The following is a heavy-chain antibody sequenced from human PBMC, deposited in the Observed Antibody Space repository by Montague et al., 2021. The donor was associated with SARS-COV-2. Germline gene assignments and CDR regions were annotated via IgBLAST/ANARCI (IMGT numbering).Heavy chain of an antibody. Sequence: LVIPTQTLTLTCTFSGFSLSTSGMCVSWIRQHPGKGLEWIGYIYYSGSTNYNPSLKSRVTISVDTSKNQFSLKLSSVTAADTAVYYCARGFDLWGRGTLVTVSS. CDR2: IYYSGST. V-gene: IGHV4-31*03. CDR1: GFSLSTSGMC. CDR3: ARGFDL. J-gene: IGHJ2*01.